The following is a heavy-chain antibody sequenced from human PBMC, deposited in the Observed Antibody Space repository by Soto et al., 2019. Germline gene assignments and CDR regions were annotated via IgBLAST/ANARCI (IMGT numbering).Heavy chain of an antibody. Sequence: GGSLRLSCSASGFTFRTFAMHWVRQAPGKGLEYVSAISSSGSSSIFADSVKGRFTISRDNSKNTLYLQLSSLRPEDTAVYYCVRGSSSWYDNSWLDPWGQGTLVTVSS. V-gene: IGHV3-64D*06. CDR1: GFTFRTFA. CDR2: ISSSGSSS. D-gene: IGHD6-13*01. J-gene: IGHJ5*02. CDR3: VRGSSSWYDNSWLDP.